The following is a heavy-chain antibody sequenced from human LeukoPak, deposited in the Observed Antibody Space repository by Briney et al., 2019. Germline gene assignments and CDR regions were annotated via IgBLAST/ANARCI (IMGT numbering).Heavy chain of an antibody. CDR1: GGSISSGDYY. CDR2: IYYSGST. Sequence: PSETLSLTCTVSGGSISSGDYYWSWIRQPPGKGLVWIGYIYYSGSTYYNPSLKSRVTISVDTSKNQFSLKLSSVTAADTAVYYCARENYGDYGYFQHWGQGTLVTVSS. V-gene: IGHV4-30-4*01. D-gene: IGHD4-17*01. CDR3: ARENYGDYGYFQH. J-gene: IGHJ1*01.